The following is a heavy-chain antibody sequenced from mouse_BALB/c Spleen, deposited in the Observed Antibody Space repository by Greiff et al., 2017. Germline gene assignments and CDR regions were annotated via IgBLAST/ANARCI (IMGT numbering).Heavy chain of an antibody. J-gene: IGHJ3*01. CDR1: GYAFTNYL. Sequence: QVQLQQSGAELVRPGTSVKVSCKASGYAFTNYLIEWVKQRPGQGLEWIGVINPGSGGTNYNEKFKGKATLTADKSSSTAYMQLSSLTSDDSAVYFCARGRGSSLPGFAYWGQGTLVTVSA. CDR2: INPGSGGT. D-gene: IGHD2-12*01. CDR3: ARGRGSSLPGFAY. V-gene: IGHV1-54*01.